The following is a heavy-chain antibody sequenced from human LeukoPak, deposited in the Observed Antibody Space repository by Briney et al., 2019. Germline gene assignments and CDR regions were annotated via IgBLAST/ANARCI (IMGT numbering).Heavy chain of an antibody. Sequence: GGSLRLSCAASGFAVSSNYMSWVRQAPGKGLEWVSVIYSNNITYYADSVKGRFTISRDNSKNTLYLQMNSLRADDTAVYHCARGITMMIVAPGYWGQGTLVTVSS. CDR1: GFAVSSNY. J-gene: IGHJ4*02. CDR2: IYSNNIT. V-gene: IGHV3-53*01. D-gene: IGHD3-22*01. CDR3: ARGITMMIVAPGY.